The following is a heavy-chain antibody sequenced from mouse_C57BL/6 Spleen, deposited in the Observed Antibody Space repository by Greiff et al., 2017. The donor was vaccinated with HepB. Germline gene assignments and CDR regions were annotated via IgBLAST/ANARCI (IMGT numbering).Heavy chain of an antibody. J-gene: IGHJ2*01. CDR3: ARLRFSYYFDY. CDR1: GYAFSSYW. Sequence: VKLQESGAELVKPGASVKISCKASGYAFSSYWMNWVKQRPGKGLEWIGQIYPGDGDTNYNGKFKGKATLTADKSSSTAYMQLSSLTSEDSAVYFCARLRFSYYFDYWGQGTTLTVSS. CDR2: IYPGDGDT. V-gene: IGHV1-80*01.